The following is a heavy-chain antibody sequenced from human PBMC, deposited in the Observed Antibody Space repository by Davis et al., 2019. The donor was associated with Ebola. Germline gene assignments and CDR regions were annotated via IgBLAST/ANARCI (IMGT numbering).Heavy chain of an antibody. CDR2: IYYSGST. Sequence: SETLSLTCTVSGGSISSYYWSWIRQPPGKGLEWIGYIYYSGSTNYNPSLKSRVTISVDKSKNQFSLKLSSVTAADTAVYYCARESIAAALDYWGQGTLVTVSS. CDR3: ARESIAAALDY. D-gene: IGHD6-13*01. CDR1: GGSISSYY. J-gene: IGHJ4*02. V-gene: IGHV4-59*12.